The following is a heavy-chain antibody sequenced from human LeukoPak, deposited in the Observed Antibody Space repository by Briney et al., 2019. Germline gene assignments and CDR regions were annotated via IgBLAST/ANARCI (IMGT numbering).Heavy chain of an antibody. J-gene: IGHJ4*02. CDR2: IYPGDSDT. CDR3: ARKINYDSSGWIDYFDY. CDR1: GYSFTSYW. D-gene: IGHD3-22*01. Sequence: GESLKISCKGSGYSFTSYWIGWVRQMPGKGLEWMGIIYPGDSDTRYSPSFQGQVTISADKSISTAYLQWSSLKASDTAMYYCARKINYDSSGWIDYFDYWGQGTLVTVSS. V-gene: IGHV5-51*01.